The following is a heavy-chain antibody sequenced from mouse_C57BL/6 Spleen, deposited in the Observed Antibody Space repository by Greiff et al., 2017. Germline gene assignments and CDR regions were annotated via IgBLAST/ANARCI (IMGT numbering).Heavy chain of an antibody. CDR3: ARSRAYVIRDFDY. V-gene: IGHV1-80*01. J-gene: IGHJ2*01. CDR2: IYPGDGDT. D-gene: IGHD1-1*01. Sequence: QVQLQQSGAELVKPGASVQISCKASGYAFSSYWMNWVKQRPGKGLEWIGQIYPGDGDTNYNGKFKGKATLTADKSSSTSYMQLSSLTSEDSAVYFCARSRAYVIRDFDYWGQGTTLTVSS. CDR1: GYAFSSYW.